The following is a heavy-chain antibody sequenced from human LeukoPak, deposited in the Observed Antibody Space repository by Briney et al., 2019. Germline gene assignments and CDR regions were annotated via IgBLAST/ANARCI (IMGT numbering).Heavy chain of an antibody. V-gene: IGHV4-61*08. D-gene: IGHD5-18*01. J-gene: IGHJ4*02. CDR1: GGSISSGDYY. Sequence: SETLSLTCTVSGGSISSGDYYWSWIRQPPGKGLEWIGYIYYSGSTNYNPSLKSRVTISVDTSKNQFSLKLSSVTAADTAVYYCARARVDTAMVTFDYWGQGTLVTVSS. CDR2: IYYSGST. CDR3: ARARVDTAMVTFDY.